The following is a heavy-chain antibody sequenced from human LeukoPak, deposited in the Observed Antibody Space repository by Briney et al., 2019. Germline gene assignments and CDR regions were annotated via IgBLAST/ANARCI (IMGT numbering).Heavy chain of an antibody. CDR2: ISWNSGSI. D-gene: IGHD3-16*01. V-gene: IGHV3-9*01. CDR3: AKAPIMAYDYVYFDY. Sequence: GGSLRLSCAASGFTFDDYAMHWVRQAPGKGLEWVSGISWNSGSIGYADSVKGRFTISRDNAKNSLYLQMDSLRAEDTALYYCAKAPIMAYDYVYFDYWGQGTLVTVSS. J-gene: IGHJ4*02. CDR1: GFTFDDYA.